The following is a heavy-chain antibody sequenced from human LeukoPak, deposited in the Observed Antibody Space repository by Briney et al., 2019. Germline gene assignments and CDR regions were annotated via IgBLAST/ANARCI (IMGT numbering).Heavy chain of an antibody. CDR3: AGRLWRRDGYNLSAFDI. D-gene: IGHD5-24*01. J-gene: IGHJ3*02. CDR2: IYHSGYT. V-gene: IGHV4-39*07. CDR1: GASISTGTSY. Sequence: PSETLSLTCNVSGASISTGTSYWGWIRQPPGRGLEWIGSIYHSGYTYYNPSLKSRVTISVDTSKNQFSLKLSSVTAADTAVYYCAGRLWRRDGYNLSAFDIWGQGTMVTVSS.